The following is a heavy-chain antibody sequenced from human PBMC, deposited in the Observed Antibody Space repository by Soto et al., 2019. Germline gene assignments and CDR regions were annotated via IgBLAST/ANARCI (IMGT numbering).Heavy chain of an antibody. J-gene: IGHJ4*02. CDR2: ISGSGGST. CDR3: AKCGGTKPYSSSSFLDY. V-gene: IGHV3-23*01. D-gene: IGHD6-6*01. CDR1: GFTFSSYA. Sequence: GGSLRLSCAASGFTFSSYAMSWVRQAPGKGLEWVSAISGSGGSTYYADSVKGRFTISRDNSKNTLYLQMNSLRAEDTAVYYCAKCGGTKPYSSSSFLDYWGQGTLVTVSS.